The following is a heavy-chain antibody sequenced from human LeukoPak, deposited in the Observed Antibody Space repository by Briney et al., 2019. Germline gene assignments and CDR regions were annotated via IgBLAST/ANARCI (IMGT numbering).Heavy chain of an antibody. Sequence: SETLSLTCTVSGDSISSYYWSWIRRPPGKGLEWIGEINHSGSTNYNPSLKSRVTISVDTSKNQFSLKLSSVTAADTAVYYCARTTPGRYYHYYMDVWGKGTTVTISS. CDR1: GDSISSYY. CDR3: ARTTPGRYYHYYMDV. D-gene: IGHD4-17*01. CDR2: INHSGST. V-gene: IGHV4-34*01. J-gene: IGHJ6*03.